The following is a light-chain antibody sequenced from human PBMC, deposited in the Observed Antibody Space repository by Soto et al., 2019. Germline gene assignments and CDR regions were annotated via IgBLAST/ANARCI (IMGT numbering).Light chain of an antibody. J-gene: IGLJ1*01. V-gene: IGLV2-14*03. CDR3: SSYTTSNTRQIV. Sequence: LTQPASVSGSPGQSITISCTGTSSDVGGYNYVSWYQHHPGKAPKLMIYDVSNRPSGVSNRFSGSKSGNTASLTISGLQPEDEADYHCSSYTTSNTRQIVFGTGTKVTVL. CDR2: DVS. CDR1: SSDVGGYNY.